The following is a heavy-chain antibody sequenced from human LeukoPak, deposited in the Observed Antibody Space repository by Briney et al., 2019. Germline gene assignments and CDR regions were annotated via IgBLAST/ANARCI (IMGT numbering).Heavy chain of an antibody. D-gene: IGHD1-1*01. CDR1: GFKFDDYT. J-gene: IGHJ2*01. CDR2: ITWDGGAT. CDR3: AGERSRYFYF. Sequence: GGSLRLSCAASGFKFDDYTMHWVRQAPGRGLQWVSLITWDGGATYYADSVKGRFTISRDNSKDSLSLQMNSLRTEDTALYYCAGERSRYFYFWGLGTLVTVSS. V-gene: IGHV3-43*01.